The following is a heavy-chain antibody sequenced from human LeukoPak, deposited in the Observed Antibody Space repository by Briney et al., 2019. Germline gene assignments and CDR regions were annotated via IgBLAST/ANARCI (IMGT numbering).Heavy chain of an antibody. J-gene: IGHJ4*02. CDR1: GGSIYNTAYY. CDR3: ATKQWLAPPPDS. V-gene: IGHV4-39*01. D-gene: IGHD6-19*01. Sequence: PSETLSLTCTVSGGSIYNTAYYWVWIRQPPGKGLEWIGSVYYSGATSYKLSLKSRVTISVDMSKNQFSLKLSSVTAADTAVYYCATKQWLAPPPDSWGQGTPVTVSS. CDR2: VYYSGAT.